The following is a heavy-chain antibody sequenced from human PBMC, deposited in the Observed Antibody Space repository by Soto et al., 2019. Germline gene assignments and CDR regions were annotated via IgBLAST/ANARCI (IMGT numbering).Heavy chain of an antibody. D-gene: IGHD2-2*01. V-gene: IGHV1-18*04. J-gene: IGHJ6*02. Sequence: GASVKVSCKASGYTFTSYGISWVRQAPGQGLEWMGWISAYNGNTNYAQKLQGRVTMTTDTSTSTAYIELRSLRSDDTAVYYCARGGSSTNCWHRYYYHGMDVWGQGTTVTV. CDR2: ISAYNGNT. CDR3: ARGGSSTNCWHRYYYHGMDV. CDR1: GYTFTSYG.